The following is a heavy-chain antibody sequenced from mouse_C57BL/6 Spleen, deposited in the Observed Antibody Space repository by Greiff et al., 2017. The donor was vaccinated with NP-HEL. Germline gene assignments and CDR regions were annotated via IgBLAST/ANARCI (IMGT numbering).Heavy chain of an antibody. V-gene: IGHV1-4*01. Sequence: VQLQQSGAELARPGASVKMSCKASGYTFTSYTMHWVKQRPGQGLEWIGYINPSSGYTKYNQKFKDKATLTAAKSSSTAYMQLSSLTSEDSAVYYCARPYDYDAMDYWGQGTSVTVSS. CDR2: INPSSGYT. CDR3: ARPYDYDAMDY. D-gene: IGHD6-5*01. J-gene: IGHJ4*01. CDR1: GYTFTSYT.